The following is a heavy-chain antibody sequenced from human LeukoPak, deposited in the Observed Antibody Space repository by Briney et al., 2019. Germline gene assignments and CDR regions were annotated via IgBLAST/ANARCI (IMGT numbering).Heavy chain of an antibody. D-gene: IGHD4-17*01. J-gene: IGHJ4*02. V-gene: IGHV4-38-2*02. Sequence: SETLSLTCTVSGYSISSGYYWGWIRQPPGKGLEWIGSIYHSGSTYYNPSLKSRVTISLDTSKNQFSLKLSSVTAADTAVYYCANSVDFDYGDYYFDYWGQGALVTISS. CDR2: IYHSGST. CDR3: ANSVDFDYGDYYFDY. CDR1: GYSISSGYY.